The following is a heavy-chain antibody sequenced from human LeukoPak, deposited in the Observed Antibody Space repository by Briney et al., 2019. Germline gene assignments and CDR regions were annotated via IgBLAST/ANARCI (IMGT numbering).Heavy chain of an antibody. Sequence: GGSLRLSCTASGFTFSSYSMHWVRQAPGRGLEWVAVIWYDGSSKYYADSVRGRFTISRDNSKNTLFLQMSSLRAEDTAVYYCARAPYYGDYGDYWGQGTLVTVSS. V-gene: IGHV3-33*08. CDR1: GFTFSSYS. D-gene: IGHD4-17*01. J-gene: IGHJ4*02. CDR3: ARAPYYGDYGDY. CDR2: IWYDGSSK.